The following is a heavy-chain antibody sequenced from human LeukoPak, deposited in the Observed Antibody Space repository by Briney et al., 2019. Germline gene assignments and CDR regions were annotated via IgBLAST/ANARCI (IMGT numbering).Heavy chain of an antibody. CDR3: AKDGGLWVSAHWGDS. D-gene: IGHD7-27*01. CDR2: ITTSDGNT. CDR1: GFTFSSYT. J-gene: IGHJ4*02. V-gene: IGHV3-23*01. Sequence: GGSLRLSCAASGFTFSSYTMSWVRQAPGKGLEWVSTITTSDGNTYYADSVKSRFTVSRDNSKNTLFLQMNSLRAEDTAVYYCAKDGGLWVSAHWGDSWGRGTLVTVSS.